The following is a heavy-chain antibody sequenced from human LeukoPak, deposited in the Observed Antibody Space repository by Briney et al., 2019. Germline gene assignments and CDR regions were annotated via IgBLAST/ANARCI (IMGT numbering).Heavy chain of an antibody. CDR1: GYTFTSYG. J-gene: IGHJ3*02. Sequence: ASVKVSCKASGYTFTSYGISWVRQAPGQGLEWMGWISAYNGNTNYAQKLQGRVTMTTDTSTSTAYMELRSLRSDDTAVYYCARVVPRKYYDFCSGYYGITSAFDIWGQGTMVTVSS. D-gene: IGHD3-3*01. CDR2: ISAYNGNT. V-gene: IGHV1-18*01. CDR3: ARVVPRKYYDFCSGYYGITSAFDI.